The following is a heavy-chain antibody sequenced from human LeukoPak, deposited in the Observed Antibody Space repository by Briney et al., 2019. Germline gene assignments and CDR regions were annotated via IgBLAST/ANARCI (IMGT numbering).Heavy chain of an antibody. V-gene: IGHV1-69*13. CDR2: IIPIFGTA. J-gene: IGHJ6*02. Sequence: SVKVSCTASGGTFSIYAISWVRQAPGQGLEWMGGIIPIFGTANYAQKFQGRVTITADESTSTAYMELSSLRAEDTALYHCARVKGSYSYGIYYYYYGMDVWGQGTTVTVSS. CDR1: GGTFSIYA. CDR3: ARVKGSYSYGIYYYYYGMDV. D-gene: IGHD5-18*01.